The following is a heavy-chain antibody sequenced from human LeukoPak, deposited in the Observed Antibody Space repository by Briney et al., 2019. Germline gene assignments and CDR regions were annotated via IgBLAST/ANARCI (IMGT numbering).Heavy chain of an antibody. Sequence: ASVKVSCKASGYTFTSYGISWVRQAPGQGLEWMGWISAYNGNTNYAQKLQGRVTMTTDTSTSTAYMELRSLRSDDTAVYYCARSRQRNYYYYGMDVWGQGTTVTVSS. CDR2: ISAYNGNT. V-gene: IGHV1-18*01. J-gene: IGHJ6*02. CDR1: GYTFTSYG. CDR3: ARSRQRNYYYYGMDV.